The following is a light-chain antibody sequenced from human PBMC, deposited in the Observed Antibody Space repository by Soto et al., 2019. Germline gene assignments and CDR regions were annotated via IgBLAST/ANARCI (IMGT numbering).Light chain of an antibody. V-gene: IGKV4-1*01. J-gene: IGKJ5*01. CDR1: QSVLSTANNKNY. CDR2: WAS. CDR3: HQYYTTPFP. Sequence: DIVLTQSPDSLAVSLGERATINCKSSQSVLSTANNKNYLTWYQHKPGQPPKLLIYWASTRESGVPDRFSVSEPGTDGTHTISSLQAEGVAVYYCHQYYTTPFPCGQGTRL.